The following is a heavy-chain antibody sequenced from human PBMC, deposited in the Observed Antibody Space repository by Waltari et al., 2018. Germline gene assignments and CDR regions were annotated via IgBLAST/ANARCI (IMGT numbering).Heavy chain of an antibody. V-gene: IGHV4-39*01. D-gene: IGHD5-12*01. CDR2: ICYAATA. J-gene: IGHJ3*01. CDR3: ATYIGASVGTAAFDV. Sequence: WSCQPLRRGPELLGMICYAATAHTNPSFRSRITMSRDTSKNQLSLTLGSTTAGDTAVYYCATYIGASVGTAAFDVWGQGTMVTVSS.